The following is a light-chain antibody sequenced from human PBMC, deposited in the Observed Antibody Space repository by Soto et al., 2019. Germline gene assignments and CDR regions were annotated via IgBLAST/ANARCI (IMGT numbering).Light chain of an antibody. J-gene: IGKJ2*01. Sequence: EIVLTQSPGTLSLSPGERATLSCRASQSVSSSSYLASYQQKPGQAPRLLIYGASSRATGIPDRFSGSGSATDFTLTISRLEPEDFAVYYCRQYGSSPSYTFGQGTKLEIK. CDR1: QSVSSSSY. CDR2: GAS. V-gene: IGKV3-20*01. CDR3: RQYGSSPSYT.